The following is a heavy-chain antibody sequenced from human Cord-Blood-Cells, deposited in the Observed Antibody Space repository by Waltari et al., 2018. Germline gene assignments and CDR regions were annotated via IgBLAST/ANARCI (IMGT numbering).Heavy chain of an antibody. CDR1: GGSISSSSYY. V-gene: IGHV4-39*01. D-gene: IGHD6-13*01. J-gene: IGHJ4*02. Sequence: QLQLQESGPGLVKPSETLSLTCTVSGGSISSSSYYWGWSRQPPGKGLEWIGSIYYSASTYYNPSLKSRVTISVDTSKNQFSLKLSSVTAADTAVYYCARRGVAAALDYWGQGTLVTVSS. CDR2: IYYSAST. CDR3: ARRGVAAALDY.